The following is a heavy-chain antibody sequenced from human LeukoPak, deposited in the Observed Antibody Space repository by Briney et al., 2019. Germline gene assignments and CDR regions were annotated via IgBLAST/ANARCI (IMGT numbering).Heavy chain of an antibody. CDR2: ISGSGGST. CDR3: AKDPEEYYDSSGSHFDY. V-gene: IGHV3-23*01. D-gene: IGHD3-22*01. CDR1: GFTFSSYA. J-gene: IGHJ4*02. Sequence: GGSLRLSCAAPGFTFSSYAMSWVRQAPGKGLEWVSAISGSGGSTYYADSVKGRCTISRDNSKNTLYLQMKSLRDEDTAVYYCAKDPEEYYDSSGSHFDYWGQGTLVTVSS.